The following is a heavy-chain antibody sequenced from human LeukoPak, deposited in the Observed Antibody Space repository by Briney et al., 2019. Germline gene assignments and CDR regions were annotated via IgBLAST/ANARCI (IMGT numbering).Heavy chain of an antibody. CDR3: ARALAARTEEGYMDV. Sequence: GASVKVSCKASGYTFTSYGISWVRQAPGQGLEWMGWISAYNGNTNYAQKLQGRVTMTTDTSTSTAYMELRSLRSDDTAVYYCARALAARTEEGYMDVWGKGTTVTVSS. V-gene: IGHV1-18*01. J-gene: IGHJ6*03. CDR2: ISAYNGNT. CDR1: GYTFTSYG. D-gene: IGHD6-25*01.